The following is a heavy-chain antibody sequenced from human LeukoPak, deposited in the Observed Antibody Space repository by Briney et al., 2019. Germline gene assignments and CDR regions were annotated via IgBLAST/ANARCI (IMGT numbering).Heavy chain of an antibody. D-gene: IGHD2-8*01. CDR2: INQDVSRT. CDR1: GFDFSRYW. CDR3: ARLKDDVTKFDY. Sequence: PGGSLRLSCAGSGFDFSRYWMAWVRQAPGKGLEWVASINQDVSRTHYVNPVKGRFTISRDNAKSSLFLQMTSLRVEDTAVYYCARLKDDVTKFDYWGQGTLVTVSS. J-gene: IGHJ4*02. V-gene: IGHV3-7*01.